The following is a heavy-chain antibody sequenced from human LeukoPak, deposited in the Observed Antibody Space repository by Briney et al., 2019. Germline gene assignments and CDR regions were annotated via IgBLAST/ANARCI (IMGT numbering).Heavy chain of an antibody. CDR3: AKAGAAAGPYYYYYYYMDV. J-gene: IGHJ6*03. V-gene: IGHV3-43*02. D-gene: IGHD6-13*01. CDR1: GFTFDDYA. CDR2: ISGDGGST. Sequence: GGSLRLSCAASGFTFDDYAMHWVRQAPGKGLEWVSLISGDGGSTYYADSVKGRFTISRDNSKNSLYLQMNSLRTEDTALYYCAKAGAAAGPYYYYYYYMDVWGKGTTVSVSS.